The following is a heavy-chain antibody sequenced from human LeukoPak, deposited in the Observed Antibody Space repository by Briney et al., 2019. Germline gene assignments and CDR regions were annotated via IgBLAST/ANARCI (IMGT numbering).Heavy chain of an antibody. Sequence: SETLSLTCAVSGGSLSGYYWSWIRQSPGKGLEGIGEVNHRGSAHYNPSLKSRVTISLDTSKNQFSLTMNFVTAADTSMYFCARGNSGGAFGDFYYFMDVWGKGTTVSVSS. CDR1: GGSLSGYY. J-gene: IGHJ6*03. D-gene: IGHD1-1*01. V-gene: IGHV4-34*01. CDR3: ARGNSGGAFGDFYYFMDV. CDR2: VNHRGSA.